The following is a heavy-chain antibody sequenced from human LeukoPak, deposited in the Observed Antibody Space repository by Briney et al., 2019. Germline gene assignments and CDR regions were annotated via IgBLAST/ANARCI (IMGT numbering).Heavy chain of an antibody. CDR3: AKDRSRATALGFDY. CDR2: ISGSGGST. V-gene: IGHV3-23*01. D-gene: IGHD2-21*02. J-gene: IGHJ4*02. CDR1: GFTFRNYG. Sequence: GGSLRLSCAASGFTFRNYGMSWVRQAPGKGLEWVSAISGSGGSTYYADSVKGRCTISRDNSGNTLYLQMNSLRAEDTAIYYCAKDRSRATALGFDYWGQGTLVTVSS.